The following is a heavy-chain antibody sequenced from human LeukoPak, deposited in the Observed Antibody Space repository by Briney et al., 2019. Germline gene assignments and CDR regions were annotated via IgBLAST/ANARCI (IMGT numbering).Heavy chain of an antibody. D-gene: IGHD6-19*01. CDR1: QFTFSTYG. V-gene: IGHV3-74*01. Sequence: GGSLRLSCTASQFTFSTYGMHWVRQAPGKGLVWVSRINSDGSSTSYADSVKGRFTISRDNAKNTLYLQMNSLRAEDTAVYYCARVGFGGIAVAGTDYWGQGTLVTVSS. CDR2: INSDGSST. J-gene: IGHJ4*02. CDR3: ARVGFGGIAVAGTDY.